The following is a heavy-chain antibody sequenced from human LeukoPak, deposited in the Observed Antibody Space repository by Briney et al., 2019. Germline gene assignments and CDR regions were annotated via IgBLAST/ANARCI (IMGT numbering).Heavy chain of an antibody. Sequence: PGGSLRLSCAASGFTFSSYSMSWVRQAPGKGLEWVSYISSKSDDIQYADSVKGRFTISRDNAKNSLYLQMNSLRAEDTAVYYCASSRYSSSGEFDYWGQGTLVTVSS. V-gene: IGHV3-21*05. CDR1: GFTFSSYS. J-gene: IGHJ4*02. CDR3: ASSRYSSSGEFDY. D-gene: IGHD6-13*01. CDR2: ISSKSDDI.